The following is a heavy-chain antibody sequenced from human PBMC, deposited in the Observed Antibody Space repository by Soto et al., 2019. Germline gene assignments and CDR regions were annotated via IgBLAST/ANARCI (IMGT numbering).Heavy chain of an antibody. D-gene: IGHD7-27*01. V-gene: IGHV1-3*01. CDR2: INAGNGNT. J-gene: IGHJ6*03. CDR3: ARDRHWGSDYFYYMDV. Sequence: GASVKVSCKASGDTFTGYSIHWVRQAPGQSLEWMGWINAGNGNTKYAQKFQGRITITRDASTSTVYMRLSSLRSGDTAVFYCARDRHWGSDYFYYMDVWGKGTTVTVSS. CDR1: GDTFTGYS.